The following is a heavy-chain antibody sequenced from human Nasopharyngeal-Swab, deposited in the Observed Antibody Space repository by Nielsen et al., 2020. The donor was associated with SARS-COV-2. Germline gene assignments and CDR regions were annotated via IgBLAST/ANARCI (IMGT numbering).Heavy chain of an antibody. V-gene: IGHV4-61*08. Sequence: SETLSLTCTVSGGSISSGGYYWSWIRQHPGKGLEWIGYIYYSGSTNYNPSLKSRVTISVDTSNNQFSLKVRSVTATDTAVYYCARRGLAVADFDLWGRGTLVTVSS. CDR3: ARRGLAVADFDL. D-gene: IGHD6-19*01. J-gene: IGHJ2*01. CDR1: GGSISSGGYY. CDR2: IYYSGST.